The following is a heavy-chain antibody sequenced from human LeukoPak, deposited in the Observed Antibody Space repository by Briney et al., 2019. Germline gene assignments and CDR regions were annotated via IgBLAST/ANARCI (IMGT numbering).Heavy chain of an antibody. CDR1: GGSISGGYY. J-gene: IGHJ4*02. V-gene: IGHV4-38-2*02. CDR3: ARYFMVATFFDY. CDR2: IYHSGNT. D-gene: IGHD5-12*01. Sequence: SETLSLTCTVFGGSISGGYYWGWIRQPPGRGLEWIGNIYHSGNTYYNPSLKSRVTISVDTAKNQFSLKVTSVTAAETAIYYCARYFMVATFFDYWGQGTLVTVSS.